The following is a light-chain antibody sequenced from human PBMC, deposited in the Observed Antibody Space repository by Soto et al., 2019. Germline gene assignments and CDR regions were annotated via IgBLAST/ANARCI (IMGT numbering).Light chain of an antibody. CDR2: END. J-gene: IGLJ1*01. CDR3: GTWDSSLSAYV. CDR1: SSSIGSNY. V-gene: IGLV1-51*02. Sequence: QSVLTQPPSVSAAPGQKVTISCSGSSSSIGSNYVSWYQQLPGTAPKLLIYENDMRPSGIPDRFSGSKSGTSATLGITGLQTGDEADYYCGTWDSSLSAYVFGTGTKVTVL.